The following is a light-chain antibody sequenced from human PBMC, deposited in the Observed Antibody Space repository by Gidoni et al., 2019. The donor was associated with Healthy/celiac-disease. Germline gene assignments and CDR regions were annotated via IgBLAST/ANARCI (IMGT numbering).Light chain of an antibody. J-gene: IGKJ1*01. CDR1: QSLLHSNGYNY. CDR2: LGS. CDR3: MQALQTRX. V-gene: IGKV2-28*01. Sequence: DIVMTQSPLSLPVTPGEPASISCRSSQSLLHSNGYNYLDWYLQKPGQSPQLLIYLGSNRASGVPDRFSGSGSGTDFTLKISRVEAEDVGVYYCMQALQTRXFXQGTXVEIK.